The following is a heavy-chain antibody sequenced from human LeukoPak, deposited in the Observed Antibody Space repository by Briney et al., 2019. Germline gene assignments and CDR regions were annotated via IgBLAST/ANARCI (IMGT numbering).Heavy chain of an antibody. CDR3: AREAAAGTLHYYYGMDV. CDR2: IYYSGST. V-gene: IGHV4-61*08. CDR1: GGSISSGGYY. J-gene: IGHJ6*02. Sequence: SETLSLTCTVSGGSISSGGYYWSWIRQPPGKGLEWIGYIYYSGSTYYNPSPKSRVTISVDTSKNQFSLKLSSVTAADTAVYYCAREAAAGTLHYYYGMDVWGQGTTVIVSS. D-gene: IGHD6-13*01.